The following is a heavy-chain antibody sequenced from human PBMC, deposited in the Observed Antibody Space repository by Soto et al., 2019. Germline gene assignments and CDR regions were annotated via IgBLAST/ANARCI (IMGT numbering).Heavy chain of an antibody. J-gene: IGHJ6*03. CDR1: GFTFSSYG. V-gene: IGHV3-33*01. D-gene: IGHD3-9*01. Sequence: GGSLRLSCAASGFTFSSYGMHWVRQAPGKGLEWVAVIWYDGSNKYYADSVKGRFTISRDNSKNTLYLQMNSLRAEDTAVYYCASSGSYYDILTGYYYYYYMDVWGKGTTVTVSS. CDR3: ASSGSYYDILTGYYYYYYMDV. CDR2: IWYDGSNK.